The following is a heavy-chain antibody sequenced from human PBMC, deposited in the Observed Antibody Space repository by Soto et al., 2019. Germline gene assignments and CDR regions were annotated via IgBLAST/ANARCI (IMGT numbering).Heavy chain of an antibody. J-gene: IGHJ4*02. CDR3: ARTPDCTNGVCAAGFDY. V-gene: IGHV3-11*06. D-gene: IGHD2-8*01. Sequence: QVQLVESGGGLVKPGGSLRLSCAASGFTFSDYYMSWIRQAPGKGLEWVSFICSSSSYTNYADSVKGRFTISRDNAKNSLYLQMNSLRAEATAVYYCARTPDCTNGVCAAGFDYWGQGTLVTVSS. CDR2: ICSSSSYT. CDR1: GFTFSDYY.